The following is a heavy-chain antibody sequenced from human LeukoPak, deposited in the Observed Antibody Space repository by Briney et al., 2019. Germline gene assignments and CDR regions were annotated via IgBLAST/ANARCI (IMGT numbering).Heavy chain of an antibody. J-gene: IGHJ6*02. D-gene: IGHD4-17*01. CDR2: IYTSGST. Sequence: SETLSLTCTVSGGSISSYYWSWIRQPAGKGLEWIRRIYTSGSTNYNPSLKSRVTMSVDTSKNQFSLKLSSVTAADTAVYYCARGVYGDYDPLDYYYYGMDVWGQGTTVTVSS. CDR1: GGSISSYY. CDR3: ARGVYGDYDPLDYYYYGMDV. V-gene: IGHV4-4*07.